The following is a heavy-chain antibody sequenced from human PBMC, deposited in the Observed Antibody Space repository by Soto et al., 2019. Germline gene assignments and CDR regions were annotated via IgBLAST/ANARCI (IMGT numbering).Heavy chain of an antibody. CDR1: GFSLTTVGVG. CDR2: IYWDDDK. CDR3: AHRRAFIGVVYGMDV. J-gene: IGHJ6*02. V-gene: IGHV2-5*02. Sequence: QITLKESGPTLVKPTQTLTLTCAFSGFSLTTVGVGVGWIRQPPGKALEWLAFIYWDDDKRYSPSLKTRLSITKDTSKNQVVLMMTNMDPVDTGTYYCAHRRAFIGVVYGMDVWGQGTTVTVSS. D-gene: IGHD3-3*01.